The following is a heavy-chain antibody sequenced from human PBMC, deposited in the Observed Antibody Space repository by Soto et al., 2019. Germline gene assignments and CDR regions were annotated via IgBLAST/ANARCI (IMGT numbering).Heavy chain of an antibody. D-gene: IGHD2-15*01. CDR3: ARDLYGRSGISFQH. V-gene: IGHV1-2*04. CDR1: GYTFTDYY. J-gene: IGHJ1*01. CDR2: INPNSGGT. Sequence: ASVKVSCKASGYTFTDYYMHWVRQAPGQGLEWMGWINPNSGGTNYAQKFQGWVTMTRDTSISAAYMELSRLTPDDTAVYCCARDLYGRSGISFQHWGQGPLVTVSS.